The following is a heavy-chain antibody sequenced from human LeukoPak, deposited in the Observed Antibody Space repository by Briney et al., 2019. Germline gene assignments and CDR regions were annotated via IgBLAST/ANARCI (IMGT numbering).Heavy chain of an antibody. Sequence: PSETLSLTCTVSGGSVSSGSYYWSWIRQPPGKGLEWIGHIYYSGSTNYNPSLKSRVTISVDTSKNQFSLKLSSVTAADTAVYYCARSHYPYYFDYWGQGTLVTVSS. CDR1: GGSVSSGSYY. CDR3: ARSHYPYYFDY. CDR2: IYYSGST. V-gene: IGHV4-61*01. J-gene: IGHJ4*02. D-gene: IGHD3-10*01.